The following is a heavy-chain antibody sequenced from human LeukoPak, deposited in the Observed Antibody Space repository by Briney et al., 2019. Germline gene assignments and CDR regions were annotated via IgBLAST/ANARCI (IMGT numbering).Heavy chain of an antibody. CDR2: IKSKVDGGTV. D-gene: IGHD3-16*01. CDR3: TCFTWGTSDY. V-gene: IGHV3-15*01. J-gene: IGHJ4*02. CDR1: GFTFIYAW. Sequence: GGSLRLSCAASGFTFIYAWMSWVRQAPGKGLEWVGRIKSKVDGGTVDYAAPVKGRFTISRDDSENILYLQVDNLKTEDTGVYDCTCFTWGTSDYWGQGTLVTVSS.